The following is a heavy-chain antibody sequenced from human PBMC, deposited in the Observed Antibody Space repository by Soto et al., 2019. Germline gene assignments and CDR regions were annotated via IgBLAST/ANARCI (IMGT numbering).Heavy chain of an antibody. Sequence: PSETLSLTCTVSGGSISSGGNYCSWIRQHPGKGLEWIGYIHYRGSTYYNPSLKRRVTISIDTSKNQFSLNLTSVTAAETAVYFCARGGPPGFDYWGQGTLVTVSS. CDR3: ARGGPPGFDY. CDR1: GGSISSGGNY. CDR2: IHYRGST. V-gene: IGHV4-31*03. J-gene: IGHJ4*02.